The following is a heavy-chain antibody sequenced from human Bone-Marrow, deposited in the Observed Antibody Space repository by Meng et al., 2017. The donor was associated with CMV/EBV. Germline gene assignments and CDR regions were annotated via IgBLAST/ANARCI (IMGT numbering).Heavy chain of an antibody. CDR1: GGSFSGYY. V-gene: IGHV4-34*01. CDR3: AADSGSYPGSDY. D-gene: IGHD1-26*01. CDR2: MNHSGST. Sequence: SETLSLTCAVYGGSFSGYYWSWIRQPPGKGLEWIGEMNHSGSTNYNPSLKSRVTISVDTSKNQFSLKLSSVTAADTAVYYCAADSGSYPGSDYWGQGPLVTGSS. J-gene: IGHJ4*02.